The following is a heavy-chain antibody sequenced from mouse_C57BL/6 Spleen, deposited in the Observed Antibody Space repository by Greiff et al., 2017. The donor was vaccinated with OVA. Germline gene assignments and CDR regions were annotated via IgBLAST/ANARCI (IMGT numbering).Heavy chain of an antibody. V-gene: IGHV14-4*01. Sequence: EVQLQQSGAELVRPGASVKLSCTASGFNIKDDYMHWVKQRPEQGLEWIGWIDPANGDTAYASKFQGKATITADTTSNTAYLQLSSLTSDDTAVYYCTTPCTRYDFDYWGQGTTLTVSS. CDR2: IDPANGDT. J-gene: IGHJ2*01. CDR3: TTPCTRYDFDY. D-gene: IGHD1-1*01. CDR1: GFNIKDDY.